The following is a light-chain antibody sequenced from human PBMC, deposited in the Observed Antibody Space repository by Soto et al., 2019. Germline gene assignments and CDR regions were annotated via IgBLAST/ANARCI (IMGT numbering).Light chain of an antibody. CDR1: SSDAGGYNY. J-gene: IGLJ2*01. Sequence: QSALTQPASVSGSPGQSITISCTGTSSDAGGYNYVSWYQQHPGKAPKLMIYDVSNRPSGVSNRFSGSKSGNTAYLTISGLQAEDEADYYCSSYTSSGTLVVFCGGTKVTVL. V-gene: IGLV2-14*01. CDR3: SSYTSSGTLVV. CDR2: DVS.